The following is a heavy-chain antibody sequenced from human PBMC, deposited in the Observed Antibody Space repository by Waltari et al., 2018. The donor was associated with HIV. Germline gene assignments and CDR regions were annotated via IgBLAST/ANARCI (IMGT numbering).Heavy chain of an antibody. CDR3: ATARQWLVDSGMDV. CDR2: FDPADGKT. Sequence: QVQLVQSGAEVTRPGASVKVSCKVSGYLPTSLSIHWVRQAPGKGLEWVGSFDPADGKTTYAQKFQGRVTMTEDTSTDTASMEVSSLRSEDTAVYYCATARQWLVDSGMDVWGQGTTVTVSS. V-gene: IGHV1-24*01. CDR1: GYLPTSLS. D-gene: IGHD6-19*01. J-gene: IGHJ6*02.